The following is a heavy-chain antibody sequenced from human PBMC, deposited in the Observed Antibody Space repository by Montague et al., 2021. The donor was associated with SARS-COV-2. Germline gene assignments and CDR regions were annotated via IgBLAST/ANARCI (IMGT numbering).Heavy chain of an antibody. J-gene: IGHJ4*02. CDR1: GRSISSDY. V-gene: IGHV4-59*08. CDR2: VYYRGNT. D-gene: IGHD3-16*01. Sequence: SETLSLTCTVSGRSISSDYWTWIRQPPGKGLEWIGFVYYRGNTYYNPSLRGRVTISVDTSSNHFSLTLSSVTAADTATYYCARHYDHSSRVDSWGQGTLVTVSS. CDR3: ARHYDHSSRVDS.